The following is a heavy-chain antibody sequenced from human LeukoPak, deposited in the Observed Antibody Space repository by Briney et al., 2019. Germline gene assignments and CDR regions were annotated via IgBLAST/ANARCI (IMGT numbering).Heavy chain of an antibody. J-gene: IGHJ4*02. V-gene: IGHV4-34*01. CDR1: GGSFSGYY. CDR3: ARVGPYDSSGYPTPMTTPEFDY. Sequence: SETLSLTCDVYGGSFSGYYWSWIRQPPGKGLEWIGEINHSGSTNYNPSLKSRITISVDTSKNQFSLKLSSVTAADTAVYYCARVGPYDSSGYPTPMTTPEFDYWGQGTLVTVSS. CDR2: INHSGST. D-gene: IGHD3-22*01.